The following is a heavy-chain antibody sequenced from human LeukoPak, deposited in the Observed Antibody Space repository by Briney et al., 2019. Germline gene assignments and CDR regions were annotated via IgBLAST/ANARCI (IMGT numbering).Heavy chain of an antibody. J-gene: IGHJ4*02. CDR1: GFTFSDYW. V-gene: IGHV3-7*03. CDR2: LKEDGSEK. Sequence: GGSLRLPCAASGFTFSDYWMTWVRQAPGKGLEWVATLKEDGSEKYYVVSVRGRFIISRDNAIDSLYLHMNSLRVEDTALYYCARDKRRDFSSLTGYFDAYDHWGQGALVTVSS. D-gene: IGHD3-9*01. CDR3: ARDKRRDFSSLTGYFDAYDH.